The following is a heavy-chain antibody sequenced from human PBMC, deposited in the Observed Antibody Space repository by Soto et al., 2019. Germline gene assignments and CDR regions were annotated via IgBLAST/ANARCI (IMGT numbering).Heavy chain of an antibody. D-gene: IGHD2-21*01. Sequence: QVSLVQSGAEVAKPGASVKVSCRASGYTFTQFPIYWVRLAPGQRLEWLGWIHTGSGNTKVSQRFQDRVTITRDTSLTTTSLELSRLTSEDTAIYFFLRDPTTFWWGQKTECLDVWGQGTIVTVSS. CDR1: GYTFTQFP. J-gene: IGHJ3*01. CDR2: IHTGSGNT. V-gene: IGHV1-3*04. CDR3: LRDPTTFWWGQKTECLDV.